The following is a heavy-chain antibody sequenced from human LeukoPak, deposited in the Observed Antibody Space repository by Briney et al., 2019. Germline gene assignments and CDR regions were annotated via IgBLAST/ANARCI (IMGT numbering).Heavy chain of an antibody. D-gene: IGHD4-17*01. J-gene: IGHJ3*02. CDR1: GGSISSGDYY. CDR3: ARDAVDYGDYGNAFDI. V-gene: IGHV4-30-4*01. Sequence: NSSETLSLTCTVSGGSISSGDYYWSWIRQPPGKGLEWIGYIYYSGSTYYNPSLKSRVTISVDTSKNQFSLKLSSVTAADTAVYYCARDAVDYGDYGNAFDIWGQGTMVTVSS. CDR2: IYYSGST.